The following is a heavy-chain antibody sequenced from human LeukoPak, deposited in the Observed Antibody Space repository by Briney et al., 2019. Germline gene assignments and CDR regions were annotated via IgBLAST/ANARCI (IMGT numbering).Heavy chain of an antibody. J-gene: IGHJ4*02. CDR2: ISSGSRTI. Sequence: PGGSLRLSCAGSGFSFSTYSMNWVRQAPGKGLEWVSYISSGSRTIYYADSVRGRFTISRDNSKNTLYLQMNSLRAEDTAVYYCARERGHLDYWGQGTLVTVSS. CDR1: GFSFSTYS. V-gene: IGHV3-48*01. CDR3: ARERGHLDY. D-gene: IGHD6-25*01.